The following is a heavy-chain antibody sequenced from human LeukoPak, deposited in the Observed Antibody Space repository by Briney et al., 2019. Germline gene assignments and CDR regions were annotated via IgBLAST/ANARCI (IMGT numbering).Heavy chain of an antibody. D-gene: IGHD4-17*01. CDR3: ARVANDYGDYDDYYGMDV. Sequence: GGSLRLSCAASGFTVSSNYMSWVRQAPGKGLEWVSVIYSGGSTYYADSVRGRFTISRHNSKNTLYLQMNSLRAEDTAVYYCARVANDYGDYDDYYGMDVWGQGITVTVSS. CDR2: IYSGGST. V-gene: IGHV3-53*04. CDR1: GFTVSSNY. J-gene: IGHJ6*02.